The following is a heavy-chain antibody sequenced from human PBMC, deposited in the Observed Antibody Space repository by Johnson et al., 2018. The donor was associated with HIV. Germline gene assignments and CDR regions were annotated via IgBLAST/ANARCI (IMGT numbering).Heavy chain of an antibody. V-gene: IGHV3-30-3*01. D-gene: IGHD3-16*01. Sequence: VQLVESGGGVVQPGRSLRLSCAASGFTFSSYAMHWVRQAPGKGLEWVAVISYDGSNKYYADSVKGRFTISRDNSKNTLYLQMNSLRAEDTVGYYCAKDRGWLGGEGAFDIWGQGTMVTVAS. CDR3: AKDRGWLGGEGAFDI. J-gene: IGHJ3*02. CDR2: ISYDGSNK. CDR1: GFTFSSYA.